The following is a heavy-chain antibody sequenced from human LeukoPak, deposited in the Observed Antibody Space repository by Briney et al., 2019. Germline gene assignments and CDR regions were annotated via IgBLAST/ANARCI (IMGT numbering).Heavy chain of an antibody. CDR1: GGSFSGYY. D-gene: IGHD2-2*01. V-gene: IGHV4-34*01. CDR2: INHSGST. Sequence: SETLSLTCAVYGGSFSGYYWSWIRQPPGKGQERIGEINHSGSTNYNPSLKSRVTISVDTSKNQFSLKLSSVTAADTAVYYCAREMRYCSSTSCRKDYFDYWGQGTLVTVSS. CDR3: AREMRYCSSTSCRKDYFDY. J-gene: IGHJ4*02.